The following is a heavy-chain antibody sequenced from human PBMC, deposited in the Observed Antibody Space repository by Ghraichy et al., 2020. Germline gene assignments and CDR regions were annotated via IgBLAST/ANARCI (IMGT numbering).Heavy chain of an antibody. V-gene: IGHV4-59*01. Sequence: SQPLSLTCSVSGDSMSRYYWNWIRQSPGGGLEWIGHIFYNVNTNYNPSLGSRVTMSVATSRHQFSLRLTSVTPADTAVYYCARSAGGYNSIGFASCGPGT. CDR2: IFYNVNT. J-gene: IGHJ5*02. CDR3: ARSAGGYNSIGFAS. CDR1: GDSMSRYY. D-gene: IGHD5-24*01.